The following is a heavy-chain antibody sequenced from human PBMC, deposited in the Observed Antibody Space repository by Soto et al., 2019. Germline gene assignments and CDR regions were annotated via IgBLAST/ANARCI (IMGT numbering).Heavy chain of an antibody. V-gene: IGHV3-33*01. CDR2: IWYDGSNK. Sequence: QVQLVESGGGVVQPGRSLRLSCAASGFTFSSYGMHWVRQAPGKGLEWVAVIWYDGSNKYYADSVKGRFAISRDNSKNSRYLQMNSLRAEDTAVYYGSRGDSWNNFDYWGQGTLVTVSS. J-gene: IGHJ4*02. CDR1: GFTFSSYG. D-gene: IGHD1-20*01. CDR3: SRGDSWNNFDY.